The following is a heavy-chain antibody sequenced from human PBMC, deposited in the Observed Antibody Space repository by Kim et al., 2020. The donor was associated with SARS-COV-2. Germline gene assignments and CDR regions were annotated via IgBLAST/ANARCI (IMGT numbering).Heavy chain of an antibody. CDR3: ASCLYGSGSYYTCGAFDI. CDR1: GGSISSYY. Sequence: SETLSLTCTVSGGSISSYYWSWIRQPPGKGLEWIGYIYYSGSTNYNPSLKSRVTISVDTSKNQFSLKLSSVTAADTAVYYCASCLYGSGSYYTCGAFDIWGQGTMVTVSS. D-gene: IGHD3-10*01. J-gene: IGHJ3*02. CDR2: IYYSGST. V-gene: IGHV4-59*13.